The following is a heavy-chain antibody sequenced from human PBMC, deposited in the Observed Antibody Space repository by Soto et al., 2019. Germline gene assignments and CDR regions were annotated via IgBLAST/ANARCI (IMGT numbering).Heavy chain of an antibody. CDR3: ALGLPPGSYFYDHHGYLLFNY. D-gene: IGHD3-22*01. V-gene: IGHV3-15*01. CDR1: GFTFTNAW. CDR2: IKSRIDGATT. Sequence: EVQMVESGGGLVKPGGALRLSCTASGFTFTNAWMSWVRQAPGKGLEWVGRIKSRIDGATTEYAASVNGRFTISRDDSRHDLFLDMNNLKTEETAVYYCALGLPPGSYFYDHHGYLLFNYGGQGTRVTVSP. J-gene: IGHJ1*01.